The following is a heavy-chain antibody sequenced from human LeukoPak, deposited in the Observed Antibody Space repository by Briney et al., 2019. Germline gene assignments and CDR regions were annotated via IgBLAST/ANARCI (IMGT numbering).Heavy chain of an antibody. Sequence: GASVNVSCKSSGYTFTNYRFSWVRQPPGHGREGMGWISAYNGNTNYAQKLQGRVTMTTDTSTSTAYMELRSLRFDDTAVYYCARDGGITVAADDYWGQGTLVTVSS. CDR2: ISAYNGNT. CDR1: GYTFTNYR. CDR3: ARDGGITVAADDY. V-gene: IGHV1-18*01. D-gene: IGHD6-19*01. J-gene: IGHJ4*02.